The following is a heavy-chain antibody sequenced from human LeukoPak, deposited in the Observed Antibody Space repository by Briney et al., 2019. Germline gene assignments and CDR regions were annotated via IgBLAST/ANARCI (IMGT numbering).Heavy chain of an antibody. CDR2: ISGSGGST. CDR1: GFTFSSYA. V-gene: IGHV3-23*01. D-gene: IGHD2-15*01. J-gene: IGHJ1*01. CDR3: AKVPVGILYFHEYFQH. Sequence: PGGSLRLSCAASGFTFSSYAMSWVCQAPGKGLEWVSAISGSGGSTYYADSVKGRFTISRDNSKNTLYLQMNSLRAEDTAVYYCAKVPVGILYFHEYFQHWGQGTLVTVSS.